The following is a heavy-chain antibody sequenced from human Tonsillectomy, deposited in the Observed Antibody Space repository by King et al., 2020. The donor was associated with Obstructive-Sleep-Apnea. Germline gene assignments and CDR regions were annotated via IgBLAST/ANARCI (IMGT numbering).Heavy chain of an antibody. V-gene: IGHV4-31*03. Sequence: MQLQESGPGLVKPSQTLSLTCTVCGGSISSGAYYWSWIRQHPGKGLEWIGYIYYSGSTYYNPSLKRRVTISVDTSKNQFSLKLNSVTAADTAVYYCARCYDSSGYYFYYFDYWGQGTLVTVSS. D-gene: IGHD3-22*01. CDR1: GGSISSGAYY. CDR3: ARCYDSSGYYFYYFDY. J-gene: IGHJ4*02. CDR2: IYYSGST.